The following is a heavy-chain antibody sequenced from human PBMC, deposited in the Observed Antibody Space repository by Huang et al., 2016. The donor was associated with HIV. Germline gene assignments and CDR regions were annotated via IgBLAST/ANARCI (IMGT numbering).Heavy chain of an antibody. J-gene: IGHJ3*02. CDR1: GRSFSGYY. V-gene: IGHV4-34*01. Sequence: QVQLQQWGAGLLKPSETLSLTCAVYGRSFSGYYWSWIRQSPGKGLEWIGEINHSGSTNYNPSLKSRLTISVDTSKNQFSLKLSAVTAADTAVYYCARERMMSWLDDHDAFDIWGQGTMVTVSS. CDR3: ARERMMSWLDDHDAFDI. CDR2: INHSGST. D-gene: IGHD1-1*01.